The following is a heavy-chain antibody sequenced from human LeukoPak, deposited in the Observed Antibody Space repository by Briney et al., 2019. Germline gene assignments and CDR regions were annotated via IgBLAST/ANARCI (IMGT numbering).Heavy chain of an antibody. D-gene: IGHD5-24*01. CDR1: GESFSGDY. J-gene: IGHJ5*02. CDR2: INQSGST. Sequence: NSSETLSLTCGVYGESFSGDYWSWIRQPPGKGLEWIGEINQSGSTNYIPSLKSRVTISVDTSKNQFSLKLISVTAADTAVYYRARGRWLQYETWGQGTLVTVSS. V-gene: IGHV4-34*01. CDR3: ARGRWLQYET.